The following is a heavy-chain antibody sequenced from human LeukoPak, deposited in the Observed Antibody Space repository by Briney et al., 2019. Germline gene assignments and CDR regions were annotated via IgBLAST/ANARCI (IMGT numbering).Heavy chain of an antibody. CDR2: IIPIFGIA. V-gene: IGHV1-69*02. Sequence: SVKVSCKASGGTFSSYTISWVRQAPGQGLEWMGRIIPIFGIANYAQKFQGRVTITADKSTSTAYMELSSLRSEDTAVYYCASLTRPRGYFYGMDVWGQGTTVTVSS. CDR3: ASLTRPRGYFYGMDV. CDR1: GGTFSSYT. J-gene: IGHJ6*02.